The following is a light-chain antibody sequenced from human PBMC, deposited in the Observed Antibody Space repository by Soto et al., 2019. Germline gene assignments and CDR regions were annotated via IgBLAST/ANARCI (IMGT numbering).Light chain of an antibody. J-gene: IGKJ1*01. CDR2: DAS. CDR1: QSISSW. CDR3: QQYNSYSSTWT. Sequence: DIQMTQSPSTLSASVGDRVTITCRASQSISSWLAWYQQKPGKAPKLLIYDASSLESGVPSRFSGSGSGTEFTLTISSLQPDDFATYYCQQYNSYSSTWTFGQGTRW. V-gene: IGKV1-5*01.